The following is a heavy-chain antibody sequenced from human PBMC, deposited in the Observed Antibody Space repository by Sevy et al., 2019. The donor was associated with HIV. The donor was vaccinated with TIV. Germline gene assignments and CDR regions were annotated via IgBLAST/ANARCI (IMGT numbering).Heavy chain of an antibody. Sequence: SETLSLTCSVSGVAISGYYWSWIWQPPGKGLEWIGYIYYNGRTNYKPSLKSRVTISVDTSKNQFSLKVNSVTAADTAVYYCARAYSEYYYGMDVWGQGTTVTVSS. CDR1: GVAISGYY. CDR3: ARAYSEYYYGMDV. V-gene: IGHV4-59*01. D-gene: IGHD4-4*01. J-gene: IGHJ6*02. CDR2: IYYNGRT.